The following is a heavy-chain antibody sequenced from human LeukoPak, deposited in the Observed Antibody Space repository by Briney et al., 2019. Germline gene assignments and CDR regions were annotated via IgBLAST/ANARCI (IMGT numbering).Heavy chain of an antibody. CDR1: GFTFSSHA. D-gene: IGHD6-13*01. Sequence: PGGSLRLSCAASGFTFSSHAMHWVRQAPGKGLEWVAIISYDGNNKYYADSVKCRFTISRDNSKNTLYLQMNSLRAEDTAVYYCARHFLAAAGSKGPLDYWGQGTLVTVSS. J-gene: IGHJ4*02. CDR2: ISYDGNNK. CDR3: ARHFLAAAGSKGPLDY. V-gene: IGHV3-30-3*01.